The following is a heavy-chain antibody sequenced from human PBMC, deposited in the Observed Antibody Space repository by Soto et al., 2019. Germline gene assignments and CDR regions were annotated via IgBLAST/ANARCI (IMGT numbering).Heavy chain of an antibody. CDR3: AGAPRGEPSGWFVP. CDR2: IYPGDSEI. D-gene: IGHD3-16*01. V-gene: IGHV5-51*01. J-gene: IGHJ5*02. CDR1: GYSFTSYW. Sequence: GESLKISCKGSGYSFTSYWIGWVRQMPGKGLEWMGIIYPGDSEIRYSPSFHGQVTISADMFITTAYLQWSSLKASATAMYYCAGAPRGEPSGWFVPWGQGTLVTVSS.